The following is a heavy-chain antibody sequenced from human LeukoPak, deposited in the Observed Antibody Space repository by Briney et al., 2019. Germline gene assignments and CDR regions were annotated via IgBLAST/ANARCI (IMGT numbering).Heavy chain of an antibody. D-gene: IGHD2-2*01. J-gene: IGHJ4*02. CDR2: IYYSGST. Sequence: SETLSLTCTVSGGSISSYYWSWIRQPPGKGLEWIGYIYYSGSTNYNPSLKSRVTISVDTSKNQFSLKLSSVTAADTAVYYCARATGHCYGSDYWGQGTLVTVSS. CDR1: GGSISSYY. CDR3: ARATGHCYGSDY. V-gene: IGHV4-59*01.